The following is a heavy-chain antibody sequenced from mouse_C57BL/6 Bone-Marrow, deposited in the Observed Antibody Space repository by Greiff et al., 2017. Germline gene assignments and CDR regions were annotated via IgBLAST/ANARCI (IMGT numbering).Heavy chain of an antibody. J-gene: IGHJ1*03. D-gene: IGHD1-1*01. Sequence: QVQLQQPGAELVRPGSSVKLSCKASGYTFTSYWMHWVKQRPIQGLEWIGNINPSDSETHYNQKFKDKATLTVDKSSSTAYMQLSSLTSEDSAVYYCAITTVDPYYYCDVWGTGTTVTVSS. CDR2: INPSDSET. V-gene: IGHV1-52*01. CDR1: GYTFTSYW. CDR3: AITTVDPYYYCDV.